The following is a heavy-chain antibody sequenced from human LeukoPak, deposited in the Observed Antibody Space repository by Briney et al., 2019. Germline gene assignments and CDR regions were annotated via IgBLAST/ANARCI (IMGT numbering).Heavy chain of an antibody. CDR3: ARGGRGFYDSSVLLDN. D-gene: IGHD3-22*01. J-gene: IGHJ4*02. CDR1: GYIFTAYY. V-gene: IGHV1-2*02. Sequence: ASVKVSCKTSGYIFTAYYIHWVRQAPGQGPEWMGWINPNSDITNYAQKFQGGVTMTSDTSVTTAYMELSGLRSDDTAVYYCARGGRGFYDSSVLLDNWGQGTLITVPS. CDR2: INPNSDIT.